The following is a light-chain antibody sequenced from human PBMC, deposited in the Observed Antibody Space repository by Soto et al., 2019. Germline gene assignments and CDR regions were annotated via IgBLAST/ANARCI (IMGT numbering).Light chain of an antibody. V-gene: IGLV2-14*03. J-gene: IGLJ1*01. Sequence: QSALTQPASVSGSPGQSITISCTGTSSDVGGYMYVSWYQQHPGKAPKLMIFDVSNRLSVVSNRFSGSKSGNTASLTVSGLQADDEADYYCSSYTSSSTLYVFGTGTKLTVL. CDR2: DVS. CDR1: SSDVGGYMY. CDR3: SSYTSSSTLYV.